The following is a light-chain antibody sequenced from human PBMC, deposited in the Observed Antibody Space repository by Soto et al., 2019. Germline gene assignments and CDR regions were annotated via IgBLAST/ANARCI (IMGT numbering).Light chain of an antibody. CDR3: QQYNNWPPWT. V-gene: IGKV3-15*01. CDR1: QSISSN. J-gene: IGKJ1*01. CDR2: RTS. Sequence: EIVLTQSPGTLSLSPGERATLSCRASQSISSNLAWYQQKPGQAPRLLMFRTSSRATGFPARFSGSGSGTDFTLTISRLQSEDFAVYYCQQYNNWPPWTFGQGTKVDIK.